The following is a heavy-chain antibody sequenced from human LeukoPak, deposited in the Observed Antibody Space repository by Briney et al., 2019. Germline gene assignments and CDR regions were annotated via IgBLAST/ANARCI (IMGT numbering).Heavy chain of an antibody. Sequence: SETLSLTCTVSGGSISSYYWTWIRQPPGKGLEWIGYIYYSGSTNYCPSLESRLTISVDTSKNQFSLELSSVTAADTAVYYCARQSRGAGNSMDVWGQGTTVTVSS. V-gene: IGHV4-59*08. J-gene: IGHJ6*02. CDR2: IYYSGST. CDR3: ARQSRGAGNSMDV. CDR1: GGSISSYY.